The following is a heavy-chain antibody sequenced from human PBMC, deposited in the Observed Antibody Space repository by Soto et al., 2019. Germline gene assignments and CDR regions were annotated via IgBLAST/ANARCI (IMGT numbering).Heavy chain of an antibody. CDR2: IYYSGST. V-gene: IGHV4-39*01. CDR3: ARHVRDSSRNYYYYGMDV. D-gene: IGHD3-10*02. J-gene: IGHJ6*02. CDR1: GGSISSSSYY. Sequence: SETLSLTCTVSGGSISSSSYYWGWIRQPPGKGLEWIGSIYYSGSTYYNPSLKSRVTISVDTSKNQFSLKLSSVTAADTAVYYCARHVRDSSRNYYYYGMDVWGQGTTVTV.